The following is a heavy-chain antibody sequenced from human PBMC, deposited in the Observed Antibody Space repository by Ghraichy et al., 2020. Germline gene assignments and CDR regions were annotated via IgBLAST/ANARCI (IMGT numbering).Heavy chain of an antibody. CDR2: IDITSATT. D-gene: IGHD3-10*01. Sequence: GGSLRLSCAASGFAFRSYAMTWVRQAPGKGLEWVSSIDITSATTYYAESVTGRFTISRDSSTNTVSLQMHNLRPVDTAIYYCARVFREVDPFPDYCGQGTLVTV. CDR3: ARVFREVDPFPDY. CDR1: GFAFRSYA. J-gene: IGHJ4*02. V-gene: IGHV3-23*01.